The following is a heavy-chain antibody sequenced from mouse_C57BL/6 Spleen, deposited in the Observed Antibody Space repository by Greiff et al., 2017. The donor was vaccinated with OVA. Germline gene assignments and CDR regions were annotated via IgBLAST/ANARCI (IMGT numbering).Heavy chain of an antibody. J-gene: IGHJ1*03. Sequence: VQLQQPGAELVMPGASVKLSCKASGYTFTSYWMHWVKQRPGQGLEWIGEIDPSDSYTNYNQKFKGKSTLTVDKYSSTAYMQLSSLTSEDSAVYYCARITTVVEGYFDVWGTGTTVTVSS. D-gene: IGHD1-1*01. CDR2: IDPSDSYT. V-gene: IGHV1-69*01. CDR1: GYTFTSYW. CDR3: ARITTVVEGYFDV.